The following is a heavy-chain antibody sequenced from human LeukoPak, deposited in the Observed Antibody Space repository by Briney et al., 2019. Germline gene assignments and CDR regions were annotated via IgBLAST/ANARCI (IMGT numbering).Heavy chain of an antibody. D-gene: IGHD6-13*01. Sequence: GGSLRLSCAASGFTFSSYSMNWVRQAPGKGLEWVSSISSSSYIYYADSVKGRFTISRDNAKNSLYLQMNSLRAEDTAVYYCARDRAPAAGTATFDYWGQGTLVTVSS. J-gene: IGHJ4*02. CDR3: ARDRAPAAGTATFDY. CDR1: GFTFSSYS. V-gene: IGHV3-21*01. CDR2: ISSSSYI.